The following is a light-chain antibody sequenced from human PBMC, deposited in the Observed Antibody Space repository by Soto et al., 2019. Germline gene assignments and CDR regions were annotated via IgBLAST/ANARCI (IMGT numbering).Light chain of an antibody. CDR1: ESVTSTY. Sequence: EIVLTQSPGTLSLSPGERATLSCRTSESVTSTYLAWYQQKPGQPPRLLIYGASSRATGIPDRFSGSGSGTDFTLTISRLEPEDFAVYYCQRYNNWPLTFGGGTKVESK. J-gene: IGKJ4*01. CDR2: GAS. V-gene: IGKV3-20*01. CDR3: QRYNNWPLT.